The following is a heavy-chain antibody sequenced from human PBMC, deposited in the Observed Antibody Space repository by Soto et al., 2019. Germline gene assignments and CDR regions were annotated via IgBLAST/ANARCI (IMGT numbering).Heavy chain of an antibody. CDR3: ASPGHEVVAATQVAYMGV. V-gene: IGHV4-39*01. CDR2: IYYSGST. J-gene: IGHJ6*03. Sequence: PSGTLSLTCTVSGGSISSSSYYWGWIRQPPGKGLEWIGSIYYSGSTYYNPSLKSRVTISVDTSKNQFSLKLSSVTAADTAVYYCASPGHEVVAATQVAYMGVWGDGNKVTV. CDR1: GGSISSSSYY. D-gene: IGHD2-15*01.